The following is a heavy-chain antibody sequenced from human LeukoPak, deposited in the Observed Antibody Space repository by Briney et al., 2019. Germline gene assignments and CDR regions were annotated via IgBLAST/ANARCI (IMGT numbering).Heavy chain of an antibody. V-gene: IGHV4-59*08. J-gene: IGHJ2*01. CDR2: IYYSGST. CDR3: ARLDRVAVAGTFWYFDL. Sequence: PSETLSLTCTVSGGSISSYYWSWIRQPPGKGLEWIGYIYYSGSTNYNPSLKSRVTISVDTSKNQFSLKLSSVTAADTAVYYCARLDRVAVAGTFWYFDLWGRGTLVTVSS. CDR1: GGSISSYY. D-gene: IGHD6-19*01.